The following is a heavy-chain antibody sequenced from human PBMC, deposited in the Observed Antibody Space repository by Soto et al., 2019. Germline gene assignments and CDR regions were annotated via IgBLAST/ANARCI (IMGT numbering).Heavy chain of an antibody. Sequence: ASVKVSCKVSGYTLTELSMHWLRQAPGKGLEWMGGFDPEDGETIYAQKFQGSVTMTEDTSTDTAYLELSSLRSEDTAVYYCETVLSREQLAALDPWGPGTLVTASS. CDR3: ETVLSREQLAALDP. J-gene: IGHJ5*02. D-gene: IGHD6-6*01. CDR1: GYTLTELS. V-gene: IGHV1-24*01. CDR2: FDPEDGET.